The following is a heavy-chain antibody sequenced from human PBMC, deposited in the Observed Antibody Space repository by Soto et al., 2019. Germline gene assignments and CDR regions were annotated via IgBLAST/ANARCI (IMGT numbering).Heavy chain of an antibody. V-gene: IGHV1-69*02. J-gene: IGHJ3*02. D-gene: IGHD6-13*01. CDR2: IIPILGIA. CDR3: ARVVAAAGSKIDI. CDR1: GGTFSSYT. Sequence: QVQLVQSGAEVKKPGSSVKVSCKASGGTFSSYTISWVRQAPGQGLEWMGRIIPILGIANYAQKFQGRVTITADKSTSTAYMELSSLRSEDTAVYYCARVVAAAGSKIDIWGQGTMVTVSS.